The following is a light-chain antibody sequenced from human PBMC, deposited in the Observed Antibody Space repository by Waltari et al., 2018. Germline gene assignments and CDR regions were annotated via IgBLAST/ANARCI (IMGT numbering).Light chain of an antibody. Sequence: DIQMAQSPSSLSASVGDRVTITCRASQSISSYLNWYQQKPGKAPKLLIYAASSLQSGVPSRFSGSGSGTDFTLTISSLQPDDLATYHCQQYRRPPWTFGQGTKV. V-gene: IGKV1-39*01. CDR1: QSISSY. CDR2: AAS. CDR3: QQYRRPPWT. J-gene: IGKJ1*01.